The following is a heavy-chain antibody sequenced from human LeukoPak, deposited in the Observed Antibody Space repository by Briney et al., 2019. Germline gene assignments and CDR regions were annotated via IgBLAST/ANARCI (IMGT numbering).Heavy chain of an antibody. CDR3: ARSIAARLDV. J-gene: IGHJ6*02. Sequence: SETLSLTCAVYGGSFSVYYWSWIRQPPGKGLEWIGEINHSGSTNYNPSLKSRVTISVDTSKNQFSLKLSSVTAADTAVYYCARSIAARLDVWGQGTTVTVSS. CDR1: GGSFSVYY. V-gene: IGHV4-34*01. D-gene: IGHD6-6*01. CDR2: INHSGST.